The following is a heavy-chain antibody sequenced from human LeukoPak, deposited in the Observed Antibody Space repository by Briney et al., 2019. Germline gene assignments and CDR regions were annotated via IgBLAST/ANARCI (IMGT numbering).Heavy chain of an antibody. CDR1: GGSISSSNW. Sequence: SETLSLTCAVSGGSISSSNWWSWVRQPPGMERVWIVESCESGSTNYKPTLKSRVNISVDKSKNQFSLKLSSVTAADTAVYYCARDVGYYDSSGDMDVWGKGTTVTVSS. D-gene: IGHD3-22*01. V-gene: IGHV4-4*02. CDR3: ARDVGYYDSSGDMDV. CDR2: SCESGST. J-gene: IGHJ6*03.